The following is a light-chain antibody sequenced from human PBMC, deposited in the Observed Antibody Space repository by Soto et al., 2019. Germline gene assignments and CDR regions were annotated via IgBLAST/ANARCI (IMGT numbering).Light chain of an antibody. CDR1: QSISSY. CDR2: AAS. J-gene: IGKJ1*01. V-gene: IGKV1-39*01. Sequence: DIQMTQSPSSLSASVGDRVTITCRASQSISSYLNWYHQKPGKAPKLLIYAASSLQSGVPSRFSGCGSGTDFTLTISRLQSEDFATYYCQQSYSTPWTFGQGTKVEIK. CDR3: QQSYSTPWT.